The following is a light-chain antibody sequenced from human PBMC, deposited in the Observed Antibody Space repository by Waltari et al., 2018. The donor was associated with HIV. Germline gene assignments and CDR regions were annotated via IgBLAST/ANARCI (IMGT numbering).Light chain of an antibody. CDR1: QSLFNGSKNKNR. V-gene: IGKV4-1*01. Sequence: DIVMTQSPDSLAMSLGERATINCRSSQSLFNGSKNKNRLAWYQQKPGQPPKLLIFWASTRESGVADRFSGSGSGTDFTLTINSLQAEDVAVYYCQQFSLSPPLTFGGGTKVEI. CDR2: WAS. CDR3: QQFSLSPPLT. J-gene: IGKJ4*01.